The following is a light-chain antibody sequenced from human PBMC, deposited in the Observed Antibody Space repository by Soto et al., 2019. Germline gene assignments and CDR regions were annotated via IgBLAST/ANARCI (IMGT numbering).Light chain of an antibody. Sequence: QSALTQPPSVSGAPGQRVTISCTGTSSNIGAGYDVHWYQQLPGTAPKLLIYVNTNRPSGVPDRFSGSKSGTSASLAITGLQAEDEAEYYCQSFDSSLSGSIFGGGTKLTVL. V-gene: IGLV1-40*01. CDR2: VNT. J-gene: IGLJ2*01. CDR1: SSNIGAGYD. CDR3: QSFDSSLSGSI.